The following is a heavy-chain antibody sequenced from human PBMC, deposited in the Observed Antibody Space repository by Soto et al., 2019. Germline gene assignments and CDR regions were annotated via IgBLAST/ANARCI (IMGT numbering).Heavy chain of an antibody. CDR3: ASRDYYYDSSGYLTDDY. CDR1: GGSFSGYY. D-gene: IGHD3-22*01. Sequence: QVQLQQWGAGLLKPSETLSLTCAVYGGSFSGYYWSWIRQPPGKGLEWIGENNHSGSTNYNPSLKSRVTISVDMSKIQFSLKLSSVTAADTAVYYCASRDYYYDSSGYLTDDYWGQGTLVTVSS. J-gene: IGHJ4*02. V-gene: IGHV4-34*01. CDR2: NNHSGST.